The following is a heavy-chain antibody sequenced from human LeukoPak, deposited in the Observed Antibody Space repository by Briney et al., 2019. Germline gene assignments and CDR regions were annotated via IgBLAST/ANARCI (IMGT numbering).Heavy chain of an antibody. Sequence: GASVKVSCKASGGTFSTSAISWVRQAPGQGLEWMGSIFPIFKTVNYAENFQGRVTITTDESTSTAYMELSSLRSEDTAVYYCGSGGGNFHYMDVWGKGTTVTVSS. J-gene: IGHJ6*03. CDR2: IFPIFKTV. CDR3: GSGGGNFHYMDV. D-gene: IGHD4-23*01. V-gene: IGHV1-69*05. CDR1: GGTFSTSA.